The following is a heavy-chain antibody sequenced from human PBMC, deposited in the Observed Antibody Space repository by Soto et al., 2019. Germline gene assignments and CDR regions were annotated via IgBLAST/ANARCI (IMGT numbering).Heavy chain of an antibody. V-gene: IGHV3-7*03. D-gene: IGHD2-15*01. CDR3: SRDVVVGAKALNY. Sequence: PGGSLRLSCAASGFTFSNYWMTWVRQAPGNGLEWVANIKEDGSEKHSVDSVKGRFTISRDNATNSLYLQMNKLRVDDTAVYFCSRDVVVGAKALNYWGKGALVTVSS. CDR2: IKEDGSEK. J-gene: IGHJ4*02. CDR1: GFTFSNYW.